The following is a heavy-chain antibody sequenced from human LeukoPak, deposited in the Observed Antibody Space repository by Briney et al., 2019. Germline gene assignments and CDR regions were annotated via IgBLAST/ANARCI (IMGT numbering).Heavy chain of an antibody. Sequence: SQTLSLTCAISGDSVSSNSAAWNWIRQSPSRGLEWLGRTYYRSKWYNDYAVSVKSRITLNPYTCKNQFSLQLNSVTPEDTAVYYCARGDGAVAPFDYWGQGTLVTVSS. D-gene: IGHD6-19*01. V-gene: IGHV6-1*01. CDR3: ARGDGAVAPFDY. CDR1: GDSVSSNSAA. J-gene: IGHJ4*02. CDR2: TYYRSKWYN.